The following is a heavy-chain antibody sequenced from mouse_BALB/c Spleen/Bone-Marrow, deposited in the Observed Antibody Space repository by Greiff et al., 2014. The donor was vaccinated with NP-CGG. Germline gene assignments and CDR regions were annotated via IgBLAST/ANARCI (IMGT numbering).Heavy chain of an antibody. CDR3: ARRGVITTIVSYFDY. CDR2: INSVGRYT. Sequence: EVQLVESGGDLVKPGGSLKLSCAASGFTFSHYAMSWVRQTPERRLEWVAIINSVGRYTYYPDSVKGRFTISRDNAKNTLCLQMSSLRSEDTAMYYCARRGVITTIVSYFDYWGQGTTLTVSS. J-gene: IGHJ2*01. CDR1: GFTFSHYA. V-gene: IGHV5-9-3*01. D-gene: IGHD1-1*01.